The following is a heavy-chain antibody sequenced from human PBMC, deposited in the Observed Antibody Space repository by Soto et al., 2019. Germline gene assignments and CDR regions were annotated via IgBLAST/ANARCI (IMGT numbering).Heavy chain of an antibody. CDR2: ISAYNGNT. V-gene: IGHV1-18*01. J-gene: IGHJ4*02. CDR1: GYTFTSYG. CDR3: ARDVIAGSATTTFDY. D-gene: IGHD3-16*02. Sequence: ASVKVSCKASGYTFTSYGISWVRHAPGQGLEWMGWISAYNGNTNYAQKLQGRVTMTTDTSTSTAYMELRSLRSDDTAVYYCARDVIAGSATTTFDYWGQGTLVTVSS.